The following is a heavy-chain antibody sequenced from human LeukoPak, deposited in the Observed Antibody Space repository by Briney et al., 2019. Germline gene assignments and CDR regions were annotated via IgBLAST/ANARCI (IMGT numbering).Heavy chain of an antibody. CDR3: TREGFMIVVPYYYYYIDV. D-gene: IGHD3-22*01. Sequence: PGGSLRLSCAASGFTFSGSAMHWVRQASGKGLEWVGRIRSKANSYATAYAAWGKGRFTIARDDSKNTAYLQMNRRKTEETAVYYCTREGFMIVVPYYYYYIDVWGKGTTVTVSS. J-gene: IGHJ6*03. CDR1: GFTFSGSA. CDR2: IRSKANSYAT. V-gene: IGHV3-73*01.